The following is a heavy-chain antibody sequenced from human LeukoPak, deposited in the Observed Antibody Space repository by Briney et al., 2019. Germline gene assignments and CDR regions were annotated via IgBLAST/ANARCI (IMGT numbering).Heavy chain of an antibody. Sequence: GGSLRLSCAASGFTFSSYAMSWVRQAPGKGLEWVSAISGSGGSTYYADSVKGRFTISRDNSKNTLYLQMNSLRAEDTAVYYCASLSTYYYDSTHYYFDYWGQGTLVTVSS. CDR3: ASLSTYYYDSTHYYFDY. V-gene: IGHV3-23*01. CDR1: GFTFSSYA. D-gene: IGHD3-22*01. J-gene: IGHJ4*02. CDR2: ISGSGGST.